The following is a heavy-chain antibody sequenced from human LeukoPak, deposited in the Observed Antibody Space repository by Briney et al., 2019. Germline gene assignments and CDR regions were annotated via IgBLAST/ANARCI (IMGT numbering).Heavy chain of an antibody. J-gene: IGHJ4*02. Sequence: GSLKISCKGSGYSFTSYWIGWVRQMPGKGLEWMGIIYPGDSDTRYSPSFQGQATISADKSISTAYLQWSSLKASDTAMYYCARASMATIQYFDYWGQGTLVTVSS. V-gene: IGHV5-51*01. D-gene: IGHD5-24*01. CDR3: ARASMATIQYFDY. CDR2: IYPGDSDT. CDR1: GYSFTSYW.